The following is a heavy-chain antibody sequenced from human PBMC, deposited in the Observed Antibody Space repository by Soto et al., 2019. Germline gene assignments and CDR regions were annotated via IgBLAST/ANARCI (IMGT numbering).Heavy chain of an antibody. CDR3: ARGSGVGANDAFDI. CDR1: GGSFSGYY. V-gene: IGHV4-34*01. Sequence: SETLSLTCAVYGGSFSGYYWSWIRQPPGKGLEWIGEINHSGSTNYNPSLKSRVTISVDTSKNQFSLKRSSVTAADTAVYYCARGSGVGANDAFDIWGQGTMVTVSS. D-gene: IGHD1-26*01. CDR2: INHSGST. J-gene: IGHJ3*02.